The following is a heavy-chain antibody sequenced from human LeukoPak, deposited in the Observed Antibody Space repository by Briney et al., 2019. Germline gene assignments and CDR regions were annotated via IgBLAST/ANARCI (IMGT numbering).Heavy chain of an antibody. CDR1: GFTFNTYT. CDR3: AKGLERESRLDS. Sequence: GESPRLSCAASGFTFNTYTMYWVRQAPGKGLEWVSGISNSGGSTYYADSVKGRFTISRDNSKNTLYLQMNSLRAEDTALYYCAKGLERESRLDSWGQGTLVTVSS. CDR2: ISNSGGST. J-gene: IGHJ4*02. D-gene: IGHD1-1*01. V-gene: IGHV3-23*01.